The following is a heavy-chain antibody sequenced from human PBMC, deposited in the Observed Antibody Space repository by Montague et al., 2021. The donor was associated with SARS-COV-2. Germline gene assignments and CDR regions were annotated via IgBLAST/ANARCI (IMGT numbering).Heavy chain of an antibody. D-gene: IGHD5-12*01. CDR2: ISYDGSNK. J-gene: IGHJ6*02. Sequence: SLRLSWAASGFTFSSYAMHWVRQAPGKGLEWVAVISYDGSNKYYVDSVKGRFTISRDNSKNTLYLQMSSLRAEDTAVYYCARDWDGYDLDYGMDVWGQGTTVTVSS. CDR1: GFTFSSYA. CDR3: ARDWDGYDLDYGMDV. V-gene: IGHV3-30*04.